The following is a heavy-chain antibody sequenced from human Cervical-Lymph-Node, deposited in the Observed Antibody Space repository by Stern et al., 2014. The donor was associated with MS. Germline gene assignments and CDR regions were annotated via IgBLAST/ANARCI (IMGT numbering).Heavy chain of an antibody. CDR1: GFSLTTVGLG. CDR2: IYWDDDK. D-gene: IGHD3-10*01. Sequence: ESGPTLVKPTQTLTLTCTFSGFSLTTVGLGVGWIRQPPGKALEWLAIIYWDDDKRYTPSLESRLAIAKDISKDQVVLTMTNMDPVDTATYHCAHFSMVQGVWWFDPWGQGILVTVSS. J-gene: IGHJ5*02. CDR3: AHFSMVQGVWWFDP. V-gene: IGHV2-5*02.